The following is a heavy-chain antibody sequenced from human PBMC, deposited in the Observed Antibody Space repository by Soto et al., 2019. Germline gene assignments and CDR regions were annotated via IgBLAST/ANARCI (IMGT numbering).Heavy chain of an antibody. Sequence: GGSLRLSCAASGFTFSSYAMSWVRQAPGEGLEWVSTISSSGGSTYYADSVKGRFTISRDNSKNTLFLQMKSLRAEDTAVYYCAGQNGGYSYGVIDHWGQGTQVTVSS. D-gene: IGHD5-18*01. CDR3: AGQNGGYSYGVIDH. V-gene: IGHV3-23*01. CDR2: ISSSGGST. CDR1: GFTFSSYA. J-gene: IGHJ4*02.